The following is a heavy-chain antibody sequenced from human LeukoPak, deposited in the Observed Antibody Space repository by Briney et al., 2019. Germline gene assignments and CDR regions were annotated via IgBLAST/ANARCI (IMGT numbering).Heavy chain of an antibody. D-gene: IGHD6-13*01. CDR1: TDTFNNYG. CDR2: INPNSGGT. V-gene: IGHV1-2*02. Sequence: ASVKVSCKASTDTFNNYGIVWVRQAPGQGLEWMGWINPNSGGTNYAQKFQGRVTMTRDTSISTAYMELSRLRSDDTAVYYCAREGEQLEIDYWGQGTLVTVSS. J-gene: IGHJ4*02. CDR3: AREGEQLEIDY.